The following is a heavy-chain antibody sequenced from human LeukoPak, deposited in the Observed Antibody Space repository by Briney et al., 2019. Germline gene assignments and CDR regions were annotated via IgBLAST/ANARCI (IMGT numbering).Heavy chain of an antibody. V-gene: IGHV1-8*03. D-gene: IGHD2-21*02. J-gene: IGHJ4*02. CDR3: ARVRTVVTALVYYFDY. CDR2: MNPNSGDT. Sequence: ASVKVSCRASGYTFTNYDISWVRQATGQGFEWLGWMNPNSGDTGYAQDFQGRVTITSDTYTSTAYTELSSLRSEDTAVYYCARVRTVVTALVYYFDYWGQGTLVTVS. CDR1: GYTFTNYD.